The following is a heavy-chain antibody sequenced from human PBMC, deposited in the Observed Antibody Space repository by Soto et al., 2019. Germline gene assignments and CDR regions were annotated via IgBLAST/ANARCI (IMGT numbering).Heavy chain of an antibody. CDR1: GYTFTTYG. CDR3: ARDWECSGGSCPDTFDI. CDR2: ISGYNDNP. Sequence: GASVKVSCKASGYTFTTYGISWVRQAPGQGLEWMGWISGYNDNPRYAQNLRGRVTMTTDTSTSTAYMELRSLRSDDTALYYCARDWECSGGSCPDTFDIWGQGTMVNVAS. J-gene: IGHJ3*02. D-gene: IGHD2-15*01. V-gene: IGHV1-18*01.